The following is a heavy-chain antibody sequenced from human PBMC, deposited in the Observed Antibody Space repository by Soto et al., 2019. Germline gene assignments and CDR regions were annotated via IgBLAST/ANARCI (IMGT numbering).Heavy chain of an antibody. D-gene: IGHD3-9*01. CDR2: ISTSGSTI. Sequence: WGSLRLSCAASGFTFSNYHMHWVRQAPGKGLEWISYISTSGSTIYFVDSVKARFTVSRDNAKNSVYLQMNSLRDEDTAVYYCARVGNFDWFSIDHWGQGTQVTVSS. CDR1: GFTFSNYH. CDR3: ARVGNFDWFSIDH. J-gene: IGHJ4*02. V-gene: IGHV3-48*02.